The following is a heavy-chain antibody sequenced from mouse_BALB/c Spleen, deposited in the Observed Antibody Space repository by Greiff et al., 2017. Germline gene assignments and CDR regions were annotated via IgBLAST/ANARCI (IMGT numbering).Heavy chain of an antibody. Sequence: VQLQESGPGLVAPSQSLSITCTVSGFSLTSYDISWIRQPPGKGLEWLGVIWTGGGTNYNSAFMSRLSISKDNSKSQVFLKMNSLQTDDTAIYYCVRNYGYGFDYWGQGTTLTVSS. CDR3: VRNYGYGFDY. CDR2: IWTGGGT. V-gene: IGHV2-9-2*01. CDR1: GFSLTSYD. D-gene: IGHD2-2*01. J-gene: IGHJ2*01.